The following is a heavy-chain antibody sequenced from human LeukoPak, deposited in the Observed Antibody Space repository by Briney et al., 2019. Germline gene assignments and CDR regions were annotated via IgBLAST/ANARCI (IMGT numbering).Heavy chain of an antibody. J-gene: IGHJ4*02. V-gene: IGHV3-23*01. CDR2: INGDGTRT. CDR1: GFTFSSSV. D-gene: IGHD5-12*01. CDR3: ARDRGGYSTDFDF. Sequence: GGSLRFSCAASGFTFSSSVMSWVRQAPGKGLEWVSTINGDGTRTYYAVSSNGRFIISRDNSMNTLYLQMNGLRAEDTAVYYCARDRGGYSTDFDFWGQGTLVTVSS.